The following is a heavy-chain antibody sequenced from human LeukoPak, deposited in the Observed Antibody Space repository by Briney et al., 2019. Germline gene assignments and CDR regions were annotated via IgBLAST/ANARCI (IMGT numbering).Heavy chain of an antibody. J-gene: IGHJ4*02. Sequence: SETLSLTCAVYGGSFSGYYWTWIRQPPGKGLEWIGEINHSGSTNYNPSLKSRVTISLDTSKNQFSLRLSSVTAADTAMYYCARGYRVVGATRPLYYFDYWGQGTLVTVSS. CDR1: GGSFSGYY. CDR2: INHSGST. V-gene: IGHV4-34*01. CDR3: ARGYRVVGATRPLYYFDY. D-gene: IGHD1-26*01.